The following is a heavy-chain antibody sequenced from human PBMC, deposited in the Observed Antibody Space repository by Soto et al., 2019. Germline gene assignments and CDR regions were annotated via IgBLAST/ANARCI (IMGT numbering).Heavy chain of an antibody. CDR3: ARDRCSGGSCLYGMDV. CDR2: IYYSGST. D-gene: IGHD2-15*01. Sequence: TLSLTCTVSGGSISSGGYYWSWIRQHPGKGLEWIAYIYYSGSTYYNPSLKSRVTISVDTSKNQFSLKLSSVTAADTAVYYCARDRCSGGSCLYGMDVWGQGTTVTVSS. J-gene: IGHJ6*02. V-gene: IGHV4-31*03. CDR1: GGSISSGGYY.